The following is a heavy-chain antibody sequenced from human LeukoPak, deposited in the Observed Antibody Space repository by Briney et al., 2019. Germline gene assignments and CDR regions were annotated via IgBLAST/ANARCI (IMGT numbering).Heavy chain of an antibody. CDR1: GYTFTGHY. Sequence: ASVKVSCKASGYTFTGHYIHWVRQAPGQGLEWMGWISADNGNTKYAKKVQGRVTMTRDTSTRTAHMELRSLGSDDTAVYYCARDVGGYSQQYYYYGMDVWGQGTTVTVSS. D-gene: IGHD5-12*01. CDR2: ISADNGNT. CDR3: ARDVGGYSQQYYYYGMDV. J-gene: IGHJ6*02. V-gene: IGHV1-18*04.